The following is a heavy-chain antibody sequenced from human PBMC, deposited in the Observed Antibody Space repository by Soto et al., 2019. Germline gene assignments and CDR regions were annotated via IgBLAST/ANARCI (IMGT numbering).Heavy chain of an antibody. CDR1: GGTFSSYA. CDR2: IIPIFGTA. CDR3: ARGDCTNGVCSPYYYYGMDV. V-gene: IGHV1-69*13. J-gene: IGHJ6*02. D-gene: IGHD2-8*01. Sequence: ASVKVSCKASGGTFSSYAISWVRQAPGQGLEWMGGIIPIFGTANYAQKFQGRVTITADESTSTAYMELGSLRSEDTAVYYCARGDCTNGVCSPYYYYGMDVWGQGTTVTVSS.